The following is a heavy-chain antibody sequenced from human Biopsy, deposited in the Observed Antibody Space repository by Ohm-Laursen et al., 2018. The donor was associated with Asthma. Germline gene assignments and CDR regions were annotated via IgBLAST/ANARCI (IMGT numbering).Heavy chain of an antibody. CDR1: GGSFSGYY. Sequence: PSETLSLTCAVYGGSFSGYYWSWIRQPPGKELEWIGEINHSGSTNYNPSLKSRVTISVDTSKNQFSLKLSSVTAADTAVYYCARVVGGYCSSTSCYGGYYYGMDVWGQGTTVTVSS. J-gene: IGHJ6*02. CDR2: INHSGST. D-gene: IGHD2-2*01. CDR3: ARVVGGYCSSTSCYGGYYYGMDV. V-gene: IGHV4-34*01.